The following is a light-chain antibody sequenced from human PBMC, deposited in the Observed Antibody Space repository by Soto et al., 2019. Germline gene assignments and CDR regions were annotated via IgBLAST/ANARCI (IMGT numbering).Light chain of an antibody. J-gene: IGKJ4*01. Sequence: DIVLTQSPATLSLSPGERATLSSRASQSVSTYLAWYQQKPGQTPRLLIYDSSKRATGIPARFSGSGSGTDDTLTISSLEPEDFAIYYCQQRTSVLRFGGGTRVKIK. V-gene: IGKV3-11*01. CDR1: QSVSTY. CDR3: QQRTSVLR. CDR2: DSS.